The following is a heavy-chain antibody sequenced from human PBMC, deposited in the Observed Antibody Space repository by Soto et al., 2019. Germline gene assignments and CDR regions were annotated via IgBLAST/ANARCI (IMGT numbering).Heavy chain of an antibody. CDR2: IYWDDDK. J-gene: IGHJ5*02. CDR1: GFSLSTSGVG. CDR3: EDYRSGWYLVP. D-gene: IGHD6-13*01. Sequence: SGPTLVNPTHTLTLTCTFSGFSLSTSGVGVGWIRQPPGKALEWLALIYWDDDKRYSPSLKSRLTITKDTSKNQVVLTMTNMDEVDRATYYCEDYRSGWYLVPWGQGTLVTVSS. V-gene: IGHV2-5*02.